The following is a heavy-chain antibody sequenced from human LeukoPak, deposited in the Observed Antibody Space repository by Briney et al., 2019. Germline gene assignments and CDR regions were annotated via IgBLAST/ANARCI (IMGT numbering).Heavy chain of an antibody. J-gene: IGHJ4*02. CDR1: GGSFSGYY. CDR3: ARGWNSSSWYDY. Sequence: SETLSLTCAVYGGSFSGYYWSWIRQPPGKGLEWIGEIKHSGSTNYNPSLKSRVTISVDTSKNQFSLKLSSVTAAGTAVYYCARGWNSSSWYDYWGQGTLVTVSS. CDR2: IKHSGST. D-gene: IGHD6-13*01. V-gene: IGHV4-34*01.